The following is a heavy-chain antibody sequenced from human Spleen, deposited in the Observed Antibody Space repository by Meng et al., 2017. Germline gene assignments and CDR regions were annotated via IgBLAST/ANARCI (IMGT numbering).Heavy chain of an antibody. Sequence: GESLKISCAASGFTFSSYSMNWVRQAPGEGLEWVSSITSSSGYIYYAGSVKGRFTISRDNAKNLLYLQMNSPRAEDTAVYYCARGDSGFFDYWGQGTLVTVSS. CDR3: ARGDSGFFDY. CDR2: ITSSSGYI. J-gene: IGHJ4*02. D-gene: IGHD3-10*01. V-gene: IGHV3-21*01. CDR1: GFTFSSYS.